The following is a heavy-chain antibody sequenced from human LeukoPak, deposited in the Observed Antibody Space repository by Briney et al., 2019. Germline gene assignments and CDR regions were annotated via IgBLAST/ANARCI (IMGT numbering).Heavy chain of an antibody. CDR2: IIPIFDTA. J-gene: IGHJ6*02. V-gene: IGHV1-69*13. CDR1: GGTFSSYS. Sequence: SVKVSCKASGGTFSSYSISWVRQAPGQGLEWMGGIIPIFDTADYAQKFQGRVTITADESASTAYMELSSLRSEDTAVFYCARISLGAIWGYYYGMDVWGQGTTVTVSS. CDR3: ARISLGAIWGYYYGMDV. D-gene: IGHD1-26*01.